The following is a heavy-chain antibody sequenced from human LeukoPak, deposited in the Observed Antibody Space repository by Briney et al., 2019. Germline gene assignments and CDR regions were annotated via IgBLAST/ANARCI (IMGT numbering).Heavy chain of an antibody. Sequence: GGTLRLSCAASGFTFSSYGMSWVRQAPGKGLEWVSAISGSGGSTYYADSVKGRFTISRDNSKNTLYLQMNSLKIEDTAVYYCTRRGPEVVVATLFDYWGQGTLVIVSS. CDR1: GFTFSSYG. J-gene: IGHJ4*02. D-gene: IGHD2-15*01. V-gene: IGHV3-23*01. CDR3: TRRGPEVVVATLFDY. CDR2: ISGSGGST.